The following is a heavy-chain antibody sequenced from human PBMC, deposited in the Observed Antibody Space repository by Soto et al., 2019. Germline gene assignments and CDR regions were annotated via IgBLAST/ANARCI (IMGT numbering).Heavy chain of an antibody. CDR2: IYSSGTT. CDR3: ATYLKFFQI. J-gene: IGHJ3*02. V-gene: IGHV4-4*09. Sequence: PSQTLSATCSVSGGSIRSYYWSWIRQPPGKGLEWIGYIYSSGTTNYNPSLQSRVTISVDRSKNHFFLNLTSVTAADTAVYYYATYLKFFQIWGQGTNVTVPS. CDR1: GGSIRSYY.